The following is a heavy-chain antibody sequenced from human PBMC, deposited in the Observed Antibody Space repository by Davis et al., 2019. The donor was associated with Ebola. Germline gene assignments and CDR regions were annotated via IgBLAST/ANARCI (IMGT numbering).Heavy chain of an antibody. D-gene: IGHD1/OR15-1a*01. Sequence: GESLKISCAVGGFTLSRYAMSWVRQAPGKGLEWVSAIGGGGYDTYYTDSVKGRFTTSTDIDESTVFLQMDSLRVEDTALYYCARGGTAHTPFDYWGQGTLVTVSS. CDR1: GFTLSRYA. CDR2: IGGGGYDT. J-gene: IGHJ4*02. CDR3: ARGGTAHTPFDY. V-gene: IGHV3-23*01.